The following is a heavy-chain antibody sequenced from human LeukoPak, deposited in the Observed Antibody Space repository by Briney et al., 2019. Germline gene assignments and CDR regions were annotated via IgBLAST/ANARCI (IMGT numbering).Heavy chain of an antibody. D-gene: IGHD3-22*01. V-gene: IGHV3-23*01. CDR2: ISGSGGST. J-gene: IGHJ4*02. Sequence: GGSLRLSCAASGFTFSSYAMSWVRQAPGKGLEWVSAISGSGGSTYYADSVKGRFTISRDNSKNTQYLQMNSLRAEDTAVYYCAKRALGNTYYYDSSGYYRDWGQGTLVTVSS. CDR3: AKRALGNTYYYDSSGYYRD. CDR1: GFTFSSYA.